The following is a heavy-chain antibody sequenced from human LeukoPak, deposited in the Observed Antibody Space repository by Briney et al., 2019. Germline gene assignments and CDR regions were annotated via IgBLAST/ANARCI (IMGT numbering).Heavy chain of an antibody. J-gene: IGHJ5*02. CDR1: GFTFSSYW. D-gene: IGHD3-22*01. V-gene: IGHV3-7*03. CDR2: IKQDGSEK. Sequence: SGGSLRLSCAASGFTFSSYWMSWVRQAPGKGLEWVANIKQDGSEKYYVDSVKGRFTISRDNAKNSLYLQMNSLRAEDTAVYYCAKDRVIVVADFDPWGQGTLVTVSS. CDR3: AKDRVIVVADFDP.